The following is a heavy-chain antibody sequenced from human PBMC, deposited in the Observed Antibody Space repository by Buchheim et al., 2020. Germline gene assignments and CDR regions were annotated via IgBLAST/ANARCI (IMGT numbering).Heavy chain of an antibody. CDR2: ISSSSSYI. D-gene: IGHD4-23*01. V-gene: IGHV3-21*01. CDR1: GFTFSSYS. J-gene: IGHJ5*02. Sequence: EVQLMESGGGLVKPGGSLRLSCAASGFTFSSYSMNWVRQAPGKGLEWVSSISSSSSYIYYADSVKGRFTISRDNAKNSLYLQMNSLRAEDTAVYYCARVEGSRTTVVTPNWFDPWGQGTL. CDR3: ARVEGSRTTVVTPNWFDP.